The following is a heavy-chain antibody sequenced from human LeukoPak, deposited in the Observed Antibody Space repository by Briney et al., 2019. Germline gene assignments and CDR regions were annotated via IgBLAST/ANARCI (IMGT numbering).Heavy chain of an antibody. V-gene: IGHV3-33*01. J-gene: IGHJ4*02. CDR3: ARSRDYGEDFDY. D-gene: IGHD4-17*01. Sequence: GGSLRLSCAASGFTFSTYGMHWVRQAPGKGLEWVAVIWYDGSNKYYADSVKGRFTISRDNSKNTLYLQMNSLRAEDTAVYYCARSRDYGEDFDYWGQGTLVTVSS. CDR2: IWYDGSNK. CDR1: GFTFSTYG.